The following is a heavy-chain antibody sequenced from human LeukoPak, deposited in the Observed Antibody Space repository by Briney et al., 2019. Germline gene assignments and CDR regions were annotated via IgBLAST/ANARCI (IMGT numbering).Heavy chain of an antibody. CDR2: ITPIFGTA. J-gene: IGHJ4*02. V-gene: IGHV1-69*13. CDR1: GGTFSSYA. CDR3: ADSDHYDSSGYYEFDY. Sequence: ASVKVSCKASGGTFSSYAISWVRQAPGQGLEWMGGITPIFGTANYAQKFQGRVTITADESTSTAYMELSSLRSEDTAVYYCADSDHYDSSGYYEFDYWGQGTLVTVSS. D-gene: IGHD3-22*01.